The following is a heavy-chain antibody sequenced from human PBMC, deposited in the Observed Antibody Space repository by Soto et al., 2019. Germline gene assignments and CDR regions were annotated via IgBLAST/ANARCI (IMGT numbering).Heavy chain of an antibody. D-gene: IGHD3-22*01. J-gene: IGHJ6*02. Sequence: QVHLVQSGAEVKKPGASVNVSCKTSGYTFTRNGISWVRQAPGQGLEWMGWISPKSGNIKYAQKFQGRVIMTTDTSTSTAYMELRSLRSDDTAVYYCVKYRDSNSWPSRDVWGPGTTVTVSS. CDR3: VKYRDSNSWPSRDV. V-gene: IGHV1-18*01. CDR2: ISPKSGNI. CDR1: GYTFTRNG.